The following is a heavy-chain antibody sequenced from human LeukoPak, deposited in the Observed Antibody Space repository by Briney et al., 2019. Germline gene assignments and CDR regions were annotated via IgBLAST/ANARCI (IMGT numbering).Heavy chain of an antibody. CDR1: GFTFSSYE. D-gene: IGHD3-3*01. CDR3: AREGVYDSWDY. Sequence: PGGSLRLPCAASGFTFSSYEMNWVRQVPGKGLVWVSYISSSGRTIYYVDSVKGRFTISRDNAKNSLYLQMNSLRAEDTAVYYCAREGVYDSWDYWGQGTLVTVSS. CDR2: ISSSGRTI. V-gene: IGHV3-48*03. J-gene: IGHJ4*02.